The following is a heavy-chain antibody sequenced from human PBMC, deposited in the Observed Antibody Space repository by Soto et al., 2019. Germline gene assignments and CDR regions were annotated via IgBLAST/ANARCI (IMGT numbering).Heavy chain of an antibody. V-gene: IGHV4-34*01. D-gene: IGHD1-26*01. CDR1: GGSFSGYY. CDR2: INHSGST. CDR3: ARDPAYSGSYYFDY. Sequence: SETLSLTCAVYGGSFSGYYWSWIRQPPGKGLEWIGEINHSGSTNYNPSLKSRVTISVDTSKNQFSLKLSSVTAADTAVYYCARDPAYSGSYYFDYWGQGTLVTVSS. J-gene: IGHJ4*02.